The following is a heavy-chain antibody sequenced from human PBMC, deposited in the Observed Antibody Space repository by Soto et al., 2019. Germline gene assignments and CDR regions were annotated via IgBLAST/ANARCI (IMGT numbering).Heavy chain of an antibody. D-gene: IGHD1-26*01. CDR1: ESTVSRDW. V-gene: IGHV3-7*04. CDR2: INQDGSEK. CDR3: SGGVGDAF. Sequence: EVHLVESGGGLVQTGGSLRLSCAIFESTVSRDWMNWVRQAPGKGLEWVAHINQDGSEKYYVDSVKGRFTISRDNAMKSLYLQMNSLSPADTAMYYCSGGVGDAFWGQGTLVTVSS. J-gene: IGHJ4*02.